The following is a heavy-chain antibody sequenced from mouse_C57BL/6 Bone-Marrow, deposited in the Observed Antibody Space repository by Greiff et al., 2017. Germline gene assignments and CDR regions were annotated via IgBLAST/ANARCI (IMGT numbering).Heavy chain of an antibody. CDR2: SYPGSGST. J-gene: IGHJ4*01. V-gene: IGHV1-55*01. CDR1: GYTFTSYW. D-gene: IGHD2-2*01. Sequence: QVQLKQPGAELVKPGASVKMSCKASGYTFTSYWITWVKQRPGQGLEWIGDSYPGSGSTNYNEKFKSKATLTVDTSSSTAYMQLSSLTSEDSAVYYCARGGLPDYYAMDYWGQGTSVTVSS. CDR3: ARGGLPDYYAMDY.